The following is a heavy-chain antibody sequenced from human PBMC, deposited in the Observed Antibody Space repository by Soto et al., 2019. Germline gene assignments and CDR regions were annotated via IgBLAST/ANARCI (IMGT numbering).Heavy chain of an antibody. V-gene: IGHV1-18*01. Sequence: QVHLVQSGAEVKKPGASVKVSCQGSGYAFTTYGITWVRQAPGQGLEWMGWISAHNGNTNYAQKLQGRVTVTRDTSTSTAYMGLRSLRYDDTAVYYCVRGRYGDYWGQGALVTVSS. CDR2: ISAHNGNT. CDR1: GYAFTTYG. D-gene: IGHD1-1*01. CDR3: VRGRYGDY. J-gene: IGHJ4*02.